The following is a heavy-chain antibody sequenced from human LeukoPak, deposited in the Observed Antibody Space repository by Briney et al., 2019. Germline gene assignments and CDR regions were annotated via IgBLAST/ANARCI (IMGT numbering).Heavy chain of an antibody. D-gene: IGHD6-13*01. J-gene: IGHJ3*02. V-gene: IGHV3-20*04. CDR1: GFILEDYG. CDR2: INWNGGST. CDR3: ARVIGAAGWDAFDI. Sequence: GGSLRLSCAASGFILEDYGMGWVRQAPGKGLEWVSGINWNGGSTGYADSVKGRFTISRDNAKNSLYLQMNSLRAEDTALYYCARVIGAAGWDAFDIWGQGTMVTVSS.